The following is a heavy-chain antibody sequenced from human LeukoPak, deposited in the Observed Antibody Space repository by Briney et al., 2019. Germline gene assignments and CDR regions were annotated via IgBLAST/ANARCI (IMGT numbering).Heavy chain of an antibody. CDR3: ARDQGLRGVTNMGNSYYYYYGMDV. D-gene: IGHD3-10*01. J-gene: IGHJ6*02. CDR2: ISSSGSTI. V-gene: IGHV3-48*04. CDR1: GFTFSSYS. Sequence: GGSLRLSCAASGFTFSSYSMNWVRQAPGKGLEWVSYISSSGSTIYYADSVKGRFTISRDNAKNSLYLQMNSLRAEDTAVYYCARDQGLRGVTNMGNSYYYYYGMDVWGQGTTVTVSS.